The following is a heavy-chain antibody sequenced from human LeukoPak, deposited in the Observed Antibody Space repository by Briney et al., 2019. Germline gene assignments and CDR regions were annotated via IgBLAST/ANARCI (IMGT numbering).Heavy chain of an antibody. CDR2: IYTSGST. V-gene: IGHV4-61*02. CDR3: AREIRYFDWLLGYFDY. Sequence: PSETLSLTCTVSGGSISSGSYYWSWIRQPAGKGLEWIGRIYTSGSTNYNPSLKSRVTISVDTSKNQFSLKLSSVTAADTAVYYCAREIRYFDWLLGYFDYWGQGTLVTVSS. D-gene: IGHD3-9*01. CDR1: GGSISSGSYY. J-gene: IGHJ4*02.